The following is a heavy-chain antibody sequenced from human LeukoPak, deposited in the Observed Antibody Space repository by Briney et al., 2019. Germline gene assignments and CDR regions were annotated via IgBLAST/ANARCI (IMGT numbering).Heavy chain of an antibody. D-gene: IGHD6-19*01. CDR1: GFTFSSYW. J-gene: IGHJ4*02. CDR2: IKQVGSEK. V-gene: IGHV3-7*01. CDR3: AGEVAVAGNHY. Sequence: PGGSLRLSCAASGFTFSSYWMSWVRQAPGKGLEWVANIKQVGSEKYYVDSVKGRFTISRDNAKNSLYLQMNSLRAEDTAVYYCAGEVAVAGNHYWGQGTLVTVSS.